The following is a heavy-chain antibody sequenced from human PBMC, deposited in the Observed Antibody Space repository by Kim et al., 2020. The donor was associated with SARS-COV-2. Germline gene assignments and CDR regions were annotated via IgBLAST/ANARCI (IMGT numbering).Heavy chain of an antibody. Sequence: GGSLRLSCAASGFTFSGSAIHWVRQASGKGLEWVGRIRSEVNSYATAYAASVKGRFTISRDDSKNTAFLQMNSLKTEDTAVYYCARRGDYGGMDVWGQGTTDTVSS. CDR1: GFTFSGSA. CDR3: ARRGDYGGMDV. J-gene: IGHJ6*02. CDR2: IRSEVNSYAT. V-gene: IGHV3-73*01.